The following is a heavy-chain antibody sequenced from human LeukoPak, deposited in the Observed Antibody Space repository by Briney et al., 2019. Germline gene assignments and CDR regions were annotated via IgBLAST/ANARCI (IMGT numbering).Heavy chain of an antibody. CDR3: ARDSWYSEGFDY. J-gene: IGHJ4*02. V-gene: IGHV4-4*07. CDR2: IYTSGST. CDR1: GGSFSGYY. Sequence: SETLSLTCAVYGGSFSGYYWSWIRQPAGKGLEWIGRIYTSGSTNYNPSLKSRVTMPVDTSKNQFSLKLSSVTAADTAVYYCARDSWYSEGFDYWGQGTLVTVSS. D-gene: IGHD6-13*01.